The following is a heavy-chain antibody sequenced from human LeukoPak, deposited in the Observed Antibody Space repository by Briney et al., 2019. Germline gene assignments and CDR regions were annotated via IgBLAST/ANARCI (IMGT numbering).Heavy chain of an antibody. CDR1: GYTFTSYA. D-gene: IGHD6-6*01. Sequence: ASVKVSCKASGYTFTSYAMNWVRQAPGQGLEWMGWINTNTGNPTYAQGFTGRFVFSLDTSVSTAYLQISSLKAEDTAVYYCARRRGASIAARPARDLNWFDPWGQGTLVTVSS. V-gene: IGHV7-4-1*02. CDR3: ARRRGASIAARPARDLNWFDP. J-gene: IGHJ5*02. CDR2: INTNTGNP.